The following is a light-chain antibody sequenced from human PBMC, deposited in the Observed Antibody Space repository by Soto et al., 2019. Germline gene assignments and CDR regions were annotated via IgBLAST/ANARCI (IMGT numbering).Light chain of an antibody. CDR1: QGIDNY. Sequence: DIQMTQSPPAMSASVGDRVTIPCRASQGIDNYLAWFQQKPGKVPQRLIYAASTLQSGVPSRFSGSGSGTEFTLTISSLQPEDFATYYCLQHRSYPLTFGGGTKVDIK. CDR3: LQHRSYPLT. CDR2: AAS. V-gene: IGKV1-17*03. J-gene: IGKJ4*01.